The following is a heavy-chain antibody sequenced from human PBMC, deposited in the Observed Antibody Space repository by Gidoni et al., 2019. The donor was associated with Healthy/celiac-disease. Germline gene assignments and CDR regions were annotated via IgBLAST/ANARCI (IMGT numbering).Heavy chain of an antibody. Sequence: VQLVESGGVGVQPGGSVRLSCAASGFTFDDYTMHWVRQAPGKGLDGGSLISWDGGITYYAYSVKGRFTISRDNSKNSLYLQMNSLRTEDTALYYCAKEDVTTALDYWGQGTLVTVSS. J-gene: IGHJ4*02. CDR3: AKEDVTTALDY. D-gene: IGHD4-17*01. CDR1: GFTFDDYT. CDR2: ISWDGGIT. V-gene: IGHV3-43*01.